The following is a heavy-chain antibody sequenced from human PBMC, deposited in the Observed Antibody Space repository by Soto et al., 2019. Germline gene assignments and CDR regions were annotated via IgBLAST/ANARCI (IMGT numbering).Heavy chain of an antibody. D-gene: IGHD6-19*01. Sequence: QVQLVESGGGVVQPGRSLRLSCAASGFTFSSYGMHWVRQAPGKGLEWVAVIWYDGSNKYYADSVKGRFTISRDNSKNTLYLQMNSLRAEDKAVYYCAREEIAVAGVGYWGQGTLVTISS. CDR3: AREEIAVAGVGY. CDR1: GFTFSSYG. CDR2: IWYDGSNK. J-gene: IGHJ4*02. V-gene: IGHV3-33*01.